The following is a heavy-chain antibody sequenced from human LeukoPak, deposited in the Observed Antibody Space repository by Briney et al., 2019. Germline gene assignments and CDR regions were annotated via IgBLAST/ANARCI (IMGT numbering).Heavy chain of an antibody. CDR2: TYYSGST. Sequence: SETLSLTCTVSGGSISSYYWSWIRQPPGKGLEWIGYTYYSGSTNYNPSLKSRVTISVDTSKNQFSLKLSSVTAADTAVYYCARSATAAGTQGYWGQGTLVTVS. D-gene: IGHD6-13*01. V-gene: IGHV4-59*08. CDR1: GGSISSYY. CDR3: ARSATAAGTQGY. J-gene: IGHJ4*02.